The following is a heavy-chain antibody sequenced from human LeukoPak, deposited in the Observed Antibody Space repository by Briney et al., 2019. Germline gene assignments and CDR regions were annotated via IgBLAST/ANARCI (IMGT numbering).Heavy chain of an antibody. V-gene: IGHV4-31*03. Sequence: SETLSPTCTVSGGSISSGGYYWSWIRQHPGKGLEWIGYIYYSGSTYYNPSLKSRVTISVDTSKNQFSLKLSSVTAADTAVYYWARDPFGDAVAIWGQGTMVTVSS. CDR1: GGSISSGGYY. J-gene: IGHJ3*02. D-gene: IGHD3-10*01. CDR2: IYYSGST. CDR3: ARDPFGDAVAI.